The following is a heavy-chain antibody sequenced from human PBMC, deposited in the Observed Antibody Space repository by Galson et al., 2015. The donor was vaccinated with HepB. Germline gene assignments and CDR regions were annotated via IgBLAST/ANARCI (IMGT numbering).Heavy chain of an antibody. CDR1: GSTFTSYA. Sequence: SVTVSCKASGSTFTSYAINWVRQATGQGLEWMGWMNPNSGNTGYAQKFQGRVTMTRNTSISTAYMELSSLRSEDTAVYYCARGHRVILTGIRYYYYGMDVWGQGTTVTVSS. D-gene: IGHD3-9*01. CDR2: MNPNSGNT. CDR3: ARGHRVILTGIRYYYYGMDV. J-gene: IGHJ6*02. V-gene: IGHV1-8*01.